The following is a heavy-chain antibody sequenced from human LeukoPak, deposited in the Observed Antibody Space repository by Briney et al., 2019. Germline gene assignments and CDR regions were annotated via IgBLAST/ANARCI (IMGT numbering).Heavy chain of an antibody. CDR2: ISGSGGST. V-gene: IGHV3-23*01. CDR1: GFTFSSYA. J-gene: IGHJ4*02. CDR3: AKHPQLRYFDWFPTFFD. Sequence: TGGSLRLSCAASGFTFSSYAMSWVRQAPGKGLERVSAISGSGGSTYYADSVKGRFTISRDNSKNTLYLQMNSLRAEDTAVYYCAKHPQLRYFDWFPTFFDWGQGTLVTVSS. D-gene: IGHD3-9*01.